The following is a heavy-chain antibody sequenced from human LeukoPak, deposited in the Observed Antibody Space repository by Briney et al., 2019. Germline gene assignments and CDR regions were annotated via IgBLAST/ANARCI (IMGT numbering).Heavy chain of an antibody. Sequence: GGSLRLSCAASGFTFSSYAMSWVRQAPGKGLEWVSVISGSGGSTHYAGSVKGRFTISRDNSENTLYLQMDSLRADDTAVYYCAKGTLSVAGRFGYWGQGTLVTVSS. J-gene: IGHJ4*02. CDR1: GFTFSSYA. D-gene: IGHD6-19*01. V-gene: IGHV3-23*01. CDR3: AKGTLSVAGRFGY. CDR2: ISGSGGST.